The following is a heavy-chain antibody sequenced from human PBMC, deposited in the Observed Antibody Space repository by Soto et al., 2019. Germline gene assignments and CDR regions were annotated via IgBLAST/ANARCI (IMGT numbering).Heavy chain of an antibody. D-gene: IGHD3-3*01. V-gene: IGHV3-11*01. J-gene: IGHJ6*02. CDR1: GFTFSDYY. CDR3: ARVSYYDFWSGYLSYYYYGMDV. Sequence: PGGSLRLSCAASGFTFSDYYMSWIRQAPGKGLEWVSYISSSGSTIYYADSVKGRFTISRDNAKNSLYLQMNSLRAEDTAVYYCARVSYYDFWSGYLSYYYYGMDVWGQGTTVTVSS. CDR2: ISSSGSTI.